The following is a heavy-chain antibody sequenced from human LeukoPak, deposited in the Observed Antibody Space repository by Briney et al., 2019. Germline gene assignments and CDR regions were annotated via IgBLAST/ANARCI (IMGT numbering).Heavy chain of an antibody. Sequence: ASVQVSCKASGYTFTGYYMHWGRQAPGQRLEWMGCINPNSGGTNYAQKFQGRVTMTGDTSISTAYMELSRLRSDDTAVYYCARGDCSSTTCYDWFDPWGQGTLVTVSS. CDR3: ARGDCSSTTCYDWFDP. D-gene: IGHD2/OR15-2a*01. CDR1: GYTFTGYY. V-gene: IGHV1-2*02. J-gene: IGHJ5*02. CDR2: INPNSGGT.